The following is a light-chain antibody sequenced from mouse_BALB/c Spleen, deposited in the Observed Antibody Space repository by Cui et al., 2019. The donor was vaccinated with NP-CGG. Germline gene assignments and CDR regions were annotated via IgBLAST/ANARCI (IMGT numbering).Light chain of an antibody. CDR1: TGAVTTSNY. CDR2: GTN. Sequence: AVVTQDSALTTSPGETVTLTCRSSTGAVTTSNYANWVQEKPDHLFTGLIGGTNNRAPGVPARFSGSLIGDKAALTIPGVQAEDDAIYFCALWYSNHWVFGGGTKLTVL. CDR3: ALWYSNHWV. J-gene: IGLJ1*01. V-gene: IGLV1*01.